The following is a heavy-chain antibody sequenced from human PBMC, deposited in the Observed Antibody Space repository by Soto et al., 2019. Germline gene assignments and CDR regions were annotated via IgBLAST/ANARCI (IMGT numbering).Heavy chain of an antibody. CDR1: GFTFSNYW. CDR2: IKQDGSEK. D-gene: IGHD3-16*01. J-gene: IGHJ5*02. Sequence: EVQLVESGGGLVQPGGSLRLSCTVSGFTFSNYWMSWVRQAPGKGLAWVANIKQDGSEKFYVDSVKGRFTISRDNAKNSLYLQMNSLRAEDTAVYYRAREGEEGGHWGWFDPWGQGTLVTVSS. V-gene: IGHV3-7*03. CDR3: AREGEEGGHWGWFDP.